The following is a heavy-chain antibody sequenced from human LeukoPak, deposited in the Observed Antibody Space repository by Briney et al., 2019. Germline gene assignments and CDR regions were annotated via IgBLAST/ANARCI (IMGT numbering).Heavy chain of an antibody. CDR3: ASASAVRGVYSFDY. CDR1: GFTFDDYA. J-gene: IGHJ4*02. CDR2: ISWNSGRI. V-gene: IGHV3-9*01. D-gene: IGHD3-10*01. Sequence: GGSLRLSCAASGFTFDDYAMHWVRQAPGKGLEWVSGISWNSGRIGYADSVQGRFTISRDNAKNSLYLQMNSLRAEDTAVYYCASASAVRGVYSFDYWGQGTLVTVSS.